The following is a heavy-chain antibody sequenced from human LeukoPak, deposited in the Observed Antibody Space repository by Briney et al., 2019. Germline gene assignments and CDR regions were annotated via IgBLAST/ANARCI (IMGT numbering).Heavy chain of an antibody. CDR2: ISYDGSNK. Sequence: HAGGSLRLSCAASGFTFSSYAMHWVRQAPGKGLEWVAVISYDGSNKYYADSVKGRSTISRDNSKNTLYLQMNSLRAEDTAVYYCARGEGYYYDSSGSYGMDVWGQGTTVTVSS. D-gene: IGHD3-22*01. V-gene: IGHV3-30-3*01. CDR1: GFTFSSYA. J-gene: IGHJ6*02. CDR3: ARGEGYYYDSSGSYGMDV.